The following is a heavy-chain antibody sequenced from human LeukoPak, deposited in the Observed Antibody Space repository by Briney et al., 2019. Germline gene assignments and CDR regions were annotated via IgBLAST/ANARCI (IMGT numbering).Heavy chain of an antibody. Sequence: SQTLSLTCTVSGGSISSGGYYWSWIRQHPGKGLEWFGYIYYSGSTYYNPSLKSRVTISVGKSKNPFSLKLSSVTAADTAVYYCAREGYCSSTSCYLSPFDAFDIWGQGTMVTVSS. CDR2: IYYSGST. V-gene: IGHV4-31*03. J-gene: IGHJ3*02. D-gene: IGHD2-2*01. CDR3: AREGYCSSTSCYLSPFDAFDI. CDR1: GGSISSGGYY.